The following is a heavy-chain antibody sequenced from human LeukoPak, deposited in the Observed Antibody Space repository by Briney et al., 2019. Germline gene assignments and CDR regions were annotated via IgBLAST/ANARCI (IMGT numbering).Heavy chain of an antibody. CDR3: ARALDHYDFWSGYYGLDI. V-gene: IGHV3-21*01. CDR2: ISSSSSYI. D-gene: IGHD3-3*01. J-gene: IGHJ3*02. Sequence: GGSLRLSCAASGFTFSSYSMNWVRQAPGKGLEWVSSISSSSSYIYYADSEKGRFTISRDNAKNSLYLQMNSLRAEDTAVYYCARALDHYDFWSGYYGLDIWGQGTMVTVSS. CDR1: GFTFSSYS.